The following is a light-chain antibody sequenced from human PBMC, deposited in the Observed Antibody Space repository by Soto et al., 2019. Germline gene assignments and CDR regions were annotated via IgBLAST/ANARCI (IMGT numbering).Light chain of an antibody. J-gene: IGKJ5*01. CDR2: DAS. CDR3: QQYSGYPYT. CDR1: QTINNY. V-gene: IGKV3-11*01. Sequence: EIVLTQSPATLSLSPGERATLSCRASQTINNYLAWYQQKPGQAPRPLIYDASNRATGIPARFSGSGSGTDFTLTISSLQSEDFATYYCQQYSGYPYTFGQGTRLEIK.